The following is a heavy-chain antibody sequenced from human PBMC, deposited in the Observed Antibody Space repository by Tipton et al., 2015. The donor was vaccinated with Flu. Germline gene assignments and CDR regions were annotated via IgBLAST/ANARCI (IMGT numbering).Heavy chain of an antibody. J-gene: IGHJ4*02. CDR2: INPNDNGT. Sequence: QLVQSGAELKKPGASVKVSCKGSGYTFTAHYMHWVRQAPGQGLEWMGWINPNDNGTRYPQKFQGRVTMTRDTSISTVYMELGRLSSDDTAVYYCARDWGVVATDYYFDYWGQGTLITVSS. D-gene: IGHD3-16*01. V-gene: IGHV1-2*02. CDR3: ARDWGVVATDYYFDY. CDR1: GYTFTAHY.